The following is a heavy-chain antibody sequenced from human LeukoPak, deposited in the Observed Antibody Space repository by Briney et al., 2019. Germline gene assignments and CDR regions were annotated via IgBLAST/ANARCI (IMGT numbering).Heavy chain of an antibody. V-gene: IGHV1-69*13. Sequence: ASVKVSCKASGGTFSSYAISWVRQAPGQGLEWMGGIIPIFGTANYAQKFQGRVTITADESTSTAYMELSSLRAEDTALYYCARDGHGVPLDYWGQGTLVTVSP. CDR3: ARDGHGVPLDY. CDR1: GGTFSSYA. D-gene: IGHD4-17*01. J-gene: IGHJ4*02. CDR2: IIPIFGTA.